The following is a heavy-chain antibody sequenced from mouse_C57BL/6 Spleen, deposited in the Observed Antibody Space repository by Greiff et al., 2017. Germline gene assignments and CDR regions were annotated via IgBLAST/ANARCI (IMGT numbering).Heavy chain of an antibody. CDR1: GYTFTSYT. Sequence: VQLQQSGAELARPGASVKMSCKASGYTFTSYTMHWVKQRPGQGLEWIGYINPSSGYTKYNQKFKDKATLTADKSSSTAYMQLSSLTSKDSAVDYCARAVLLRSWVAYWGQGTLVTVSA. CDR3: ARAVLLRSWVAY. J-gene: IGHJ3*01. D-gene: IGHD2-1*01. V-gene: IGHV1-4*01. CDR2: INPSSGYT.